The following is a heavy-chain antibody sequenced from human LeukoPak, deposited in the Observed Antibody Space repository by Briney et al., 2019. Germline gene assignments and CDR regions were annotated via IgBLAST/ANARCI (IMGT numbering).Heavy chain of an antibody. V-gene: IGHV3-66*01. J-gene: IGHJ4*02. CDR1: GFSVDYNY. D-gene: IGHD2-2*01. Sequence: GGSLRLSCAASGFSVDYNYMTWVRQAPGRGLEWVASIDDTGTHYAASVKGRFDISRDNSKNTLYLQMNSLRAEDTGVYYCARDRSSATCYAAFDYWGQGTLVTVSS. CDR3: ARDRSSATCYAAFDY. CDR2: IDDTGT.